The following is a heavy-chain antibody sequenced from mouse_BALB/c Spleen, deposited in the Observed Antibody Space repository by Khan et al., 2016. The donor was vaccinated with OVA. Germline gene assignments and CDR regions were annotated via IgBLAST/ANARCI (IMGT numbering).Heavy chain of an antibody. J-gene: IGHJ2*01. V-gene: IGHV1-76*01. CDR2: IYPGTDNA. D-gene: IGHD3-2*02. CDR3: AREEALYYFDY. Sequence: VQLQESGAELVRPGTSVKLSCKTSGYIFTTYWIHWVKQRSGQGLEWIARIYPGTDNAYYNEKLKDRATLTADKSSSTAYMQLSSLKSEDSAVYFCAREEALYYFDYWGQGTTLTVSS. CDR1: GYIFTTYW.